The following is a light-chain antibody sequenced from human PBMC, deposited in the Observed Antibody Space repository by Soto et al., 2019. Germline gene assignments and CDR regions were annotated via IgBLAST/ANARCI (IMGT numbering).Light chain of an antibody. J-gene: IGKJ1*01. Sequence: DIQLTQSPSFLSASVGDRVTITCRASQGITSYLAWYQQKPGKAPKLLIYAASTLQSGVPSRFSGSGSGTEFTLTISSLQPEDFAAYYCQALSSYPSFGPGTKVELK. V-gene: IGKV1-9*01. CDR3: QALSSYPS. CDR2: AAS. CDR1: QGITSY.